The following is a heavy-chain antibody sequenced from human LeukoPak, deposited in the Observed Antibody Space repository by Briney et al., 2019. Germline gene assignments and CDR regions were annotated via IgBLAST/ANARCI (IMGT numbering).Heavy chain of an antibody. CDR3: ARDARKMLKAAAGIDY. Sequence: AGGSLRLSCAASGFTFSSYAMSWVRQAPGKGLEWVSSISSSSSYIYYADSVKGRFTISRDNAKNSLYLQMNSLRAEDTAVYYCARDARKMLKAAAGIDYWGQGTLVTVSS. D-gene: IGHD6-13*01. CDR1: GFTFSSYA. J-gene: IGHJ4*02. V-gene: IGHV3-21*01. CDR2: ISSSSSYI.